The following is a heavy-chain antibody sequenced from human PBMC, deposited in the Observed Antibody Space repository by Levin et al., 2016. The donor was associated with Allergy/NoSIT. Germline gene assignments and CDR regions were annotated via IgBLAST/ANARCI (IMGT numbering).Heavy chain of an antibody. J-gene: IGHJ5*02. Sequence: SETLSLTCTVSGGSMSGYYWNWIRQPAGKGLEWIGRVYTTGTTKFNPSLQSRVTMSFDTSKNQFSLQLTSVIAADTAIYYCARSNPPRDGQLDPWGQGLLVTVSS. V-gene: IGHV4-4*07. CDR2: VYTTGTT. CDR1: GGSMSGYY. CDR3: ARSNPPRDGQLDP.